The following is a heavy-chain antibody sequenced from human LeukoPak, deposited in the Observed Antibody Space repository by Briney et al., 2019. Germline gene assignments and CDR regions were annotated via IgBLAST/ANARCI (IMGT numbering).Heavy chain of an antibody. CDR1: GFTFSHYY. CDR2: ISSSGSTI. J-gene: IGHJ5*02. CDR3: ARDAYGYLLGWFDP. V-gene: IGHV3-11*01. Sequence: GGSLRLSCAASGFTFSHYYMSWIRQAPGKGLEWVSYISSSGSTIYYADSVKGRFTSSRDNAKNSLYLQMNSLRAEDTAVYYCARDAYGYLLGWFDPWAQGTLVTVSS. D-gene: IGHD5-18*01.